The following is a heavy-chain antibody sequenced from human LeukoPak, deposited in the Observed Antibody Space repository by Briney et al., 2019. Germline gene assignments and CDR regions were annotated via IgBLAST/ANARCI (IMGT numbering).Heavy chain of an antibody. Sequence: SQTLSLTCTLSGGSPSSSSYYWGWIRHPPGKGLEWIGTIYYSGRTNTHPSLKSRPTLSVAPSNNQSSLKLNSLTAADTAVYYCARTPASRKRFLGGAATGTDYYFSYYMDVWGKGTTVTISS. CDR2: IYYSGRT. D-gene: IGHD6-13*01. CDR1: GGSPSSSSYY. CDR3: ARTPASRKRFLGGAATGTDYYFSYYMDV. J-gene: IGHJ6*03. V-gene: IGHV4-39*07.